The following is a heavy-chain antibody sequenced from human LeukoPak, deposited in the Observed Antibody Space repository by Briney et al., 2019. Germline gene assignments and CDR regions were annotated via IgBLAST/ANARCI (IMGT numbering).Heavy chain of an antibody. Sequence: GASVKVSCKASGGTFISYAISWVRQAPGQGLEWMGIINPSGGSTSYAQKFQGRVTMTRDTSTSTVYMELSSLRSEDTAVYYCARAITIFGVAPDAFDIWGQGTMVTVSS. CDR3: ARAITIFGVAPDAFDI. J-gene: IGHJ3*02. CDR1: GGTFISYA. D-gene: IGHD3-3*01. V-gene: IGHV1-46*01. CDR2: INPSGGST.